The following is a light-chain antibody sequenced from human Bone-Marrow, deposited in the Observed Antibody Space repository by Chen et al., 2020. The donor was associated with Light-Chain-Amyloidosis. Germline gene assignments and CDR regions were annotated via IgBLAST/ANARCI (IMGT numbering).Light chain of an antibody. Sequence: SYELTHPPSVSVSPGQTARITCSGDDLPTKYAYWYQQKPGQAPVLVIHRDTERPSGISERFSGSSSVTTATLTISGVQAEDEADYHCQSADSSGTYEVIFGGGTKLTVL. J-gene: IGLJ2*01. V-gene: IGLV3-25*03. CDR3: QSADSSGTYEVI. CDR2: RDT. CDR1: DLPTKY.